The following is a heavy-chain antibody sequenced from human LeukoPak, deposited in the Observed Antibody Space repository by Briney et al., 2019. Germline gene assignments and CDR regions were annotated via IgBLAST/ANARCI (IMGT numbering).Heavy chain of an antibody. D-gene: IGHD2-2*01. CDR2: IYYSGST. J-gene: IGHJ2*01. CDR1: GGSISSYY. Sequence: SETLSLTCTVSGGSISSYYWSWIRQPPGKGLEWIGDIYYSGSTNYNPSLKSRVTISVDTSKNQFSLKLSSVTAADTAVYYCARVVVPAGWYFDLWGRGTLVTVSS. V-gene: IGHV4-59*01. CDR3: ARVVVPAGWYFDL.